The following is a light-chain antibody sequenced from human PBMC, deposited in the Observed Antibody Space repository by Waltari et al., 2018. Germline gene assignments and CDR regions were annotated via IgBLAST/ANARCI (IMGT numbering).Light chain of an antibody. CDR2: WAS. V-gene: IGKV4-1*01. CDR1: QSVLYSSNNKNS. Sequence: DIQLTQSPDSLAVSLGERATINCKSSQSVLYSSNNKNSLAWYQQKPGQPPKFLIHWASTRESGVPDRFSGSGSGTDFTLTISSLQPEDVATYYGQRTYNAPTFGQGTKVEIK. J-gene: IGKJ1*01. CDR3: QRTYNAPT.